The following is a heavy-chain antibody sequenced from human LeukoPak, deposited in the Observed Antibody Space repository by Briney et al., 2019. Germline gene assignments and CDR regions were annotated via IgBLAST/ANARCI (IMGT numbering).Heavy chain of an antibody. CDR2: IYYSGST. Sequence: SETLSLTCTVSGGSVSSGSYYWSWIRQPPGKGLEWIGYIYYSGSTNYNPSLKSRVTISVDTSKNQFSLKLSSVTAADTAVYYCATQGLVGAFDIWGQGTMVTVSS. J-gene: IGHJ3*02. D-gene: IGHD1-26*01. V-gene: IGHV4-61*01. CDR1: GGSVSSGSYY. CDR3: ATQGLVGAFDI.